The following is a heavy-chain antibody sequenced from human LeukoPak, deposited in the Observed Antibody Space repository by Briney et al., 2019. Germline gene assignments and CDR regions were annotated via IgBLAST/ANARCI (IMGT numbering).Heavy chain of an antibody. V-gene: IGHV4-59*01. J-gene: IGHJ4*02. CDR1: GGSISSYY. CDR3: ASAPILGYCSGGSCYPGGYFDY. Sequence: PSETLSLTCTVSGGSISSYYWSWIRQPPGKGLEWIGYIYYSGSTNYNPSLKSRVTISVDTSKNQFSLKLSSVTAADTAVYYCASAPILGYCSGGSCYPGGYFDYWGQGTPVTVSS. D-gene: IGHD2-15*01. CDR2: IYYSGST.